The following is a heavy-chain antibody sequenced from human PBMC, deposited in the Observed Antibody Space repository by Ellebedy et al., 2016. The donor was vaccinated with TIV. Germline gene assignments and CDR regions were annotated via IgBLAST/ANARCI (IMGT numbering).Heavy chain of an antibody. D-gene: IGHD6-19*01. Sequence: GESLKISCAASGFTFSDYGLYWVRQAPDKGLEWVAVIWYDGTNKNYADFAEGRFIISRDNSKNTVYLQMNNLRGEDTATYYCARKYSSAWGADHWGQGTLVTVSS. CDR2: IWYDGTNK. CDR1: GFTFSDYG. CDR3: ARKYSSAWGADH. J-gene: IGHJ4*02. V-gene: IGHV3-33*07.